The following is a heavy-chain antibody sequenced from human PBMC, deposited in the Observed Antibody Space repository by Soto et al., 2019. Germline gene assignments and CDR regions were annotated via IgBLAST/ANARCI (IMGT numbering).Heavy chain of an antibody. CDR2: INHSGST. V-gene: IGHV4-34*01. J-gene: IGHJ5*02. D-gene: IGHD3-10*01. CDR1: GGSFSGYY. CDR3: ARGPITYYYGSGSYYSRGNWFDP. Sequence: SETLSLTCAVYGGSFSGYYWSWIRQPPGKGLEWIGEINHSGSTNYNPSLKSRVTISVDTSKSQFSLELSSVTAADTAVYYRARGPITYYYGSGSYYSRGNWFDPWGQGTLVTVSS.